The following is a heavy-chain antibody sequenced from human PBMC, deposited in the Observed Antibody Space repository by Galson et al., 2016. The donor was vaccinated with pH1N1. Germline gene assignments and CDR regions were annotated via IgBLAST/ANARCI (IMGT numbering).Heavy chain of an antibody. J-gene: IGHJ5*02. CDR3: ARVRVVEWGRWFDP. V-gene: IGHV2-70*01. CDR2: IDWDDDK. D-gene: IGHD2-21*01. Sequence: PALVKPTQTLTLTCTFSGFSLSTSGMCVSWIRQPPGKALEWLALIDWDDDKYYSTSLKTRLTISKDTSKNQVVLTITNMDLVYTATYYFARVRVVEWGRWFDPWGQATLVTVSS. CDR1: GFSLSTSGMC.